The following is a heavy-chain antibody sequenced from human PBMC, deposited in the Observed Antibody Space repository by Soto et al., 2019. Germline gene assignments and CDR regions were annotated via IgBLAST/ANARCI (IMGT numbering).Heavy chain of an antibody. Sequence: EVQLVETGGGLIQPGGSLRLSCAASGFTVSSNYMSWVRQAPGKGLEWVSVIYSGGSTYYADSVKGRFTISRDNSKNTLYLQMNSLRAEDTAVYYCAREQQLVRKGIGAFDIWGQGTMVTVSS. J-gene: IGHJ3*02. CDR2: IYSGGST. V-gene: IGHV3-53*02. CDR1: GFTVSSNY. CDR3: AREQQLVRKGIGAFDI. D-gene: IGHD6-13*01.